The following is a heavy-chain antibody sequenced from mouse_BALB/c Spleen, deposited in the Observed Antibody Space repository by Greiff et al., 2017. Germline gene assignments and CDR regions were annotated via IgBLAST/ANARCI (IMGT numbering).Heavy chain of an antibody. J-gene: IGHJ4*01. Sequence: EVQLQQSGPELVKPGASMKISCKASGYSFTGYTMNWVKQSHGKNLEWIGLINPYNGGTNYNQKFKDKATLTVDKSSSTAYMQLSSPTSEDSAVYYCTRSDRFYAMDYWGQGTSVTVSS. V-gene: IGHV1-18*01. CDR1: GYSFTGYT. D-gene: IGHD2-14*01. CDR2: INPYNGGT. CDR3: TRSDRFYAMDY.